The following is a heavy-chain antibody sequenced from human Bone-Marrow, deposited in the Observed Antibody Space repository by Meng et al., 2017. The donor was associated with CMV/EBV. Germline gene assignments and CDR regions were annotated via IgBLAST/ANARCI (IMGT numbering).Heavy chain of an antibody. CDR2: IRSKANSYAT. D-gene: IGHD6-19*01. CDR1: GFTFSGSA. V-gene: IGHV3-73*01. CDR3: ARDSGAVAGSPLYYFDY. Sequence: GESLKISCAASGFTFSGSAMHWVRQASGKGLEWVGRIRSKANSYATAYAASVKGRFTISRDDSKNTAYLQMNSLKTEDTAVYYCARDSGAVAGSPLYYFDYWGQGTLVTVSS. J-gene: IGHJ4*02.